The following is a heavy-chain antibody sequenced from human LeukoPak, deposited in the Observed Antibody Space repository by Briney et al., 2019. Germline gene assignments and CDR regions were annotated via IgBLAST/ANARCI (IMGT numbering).Heavy chain of an antibody. V-gene: IGHV3-21*04. CDR3: AKDPGGQYTYSWYFTDY. CDR2: ISSSSSYI. J-gene: IGHJ4*02. Sequence: GGSLRLSCAASGFTFSSYSMNWVRQAPGKGLEWVSSISSSSSYIYYADSVKGRFTISRDNAKNSLYLQMNSLRAEDTAVYYCAKDPGGQYTYSWYFTDYWGQGTLVTVSS. CDR1: GFTFSSYS. D-gene: IGHD6-13*01.